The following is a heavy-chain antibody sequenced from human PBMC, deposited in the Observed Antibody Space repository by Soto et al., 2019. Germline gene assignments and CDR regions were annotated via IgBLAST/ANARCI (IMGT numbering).Heavy chain of an antibody. V-gene: IGHV3-7*01. J-gene: IGHJ4*02. D-gene: IGHD3-3*01. Sequence: PGGSLRLSCGASGFTFSSYWMSWVGQAPGKGLEWVANIKQDGSEKYYVDSVKGRFTISRDNAKNSLYLQMNSLRAEDTAVYYCARAPNYDFWSGYYVFDYWGQGTLVTVSS. CDR2: IKQDGSEK. CDR1: GFTFSSYW. CDR3: ARAPNYDFWSGYYVFDY.